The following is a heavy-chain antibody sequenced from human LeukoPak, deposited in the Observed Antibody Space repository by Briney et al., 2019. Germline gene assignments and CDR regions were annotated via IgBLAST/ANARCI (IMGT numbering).Heavy chain of an antibody. CDR2: IWYDGSNK. CDR3: ARDPAPTSSSWYYFDY. CDR1: GFTFSSYG. V-gene: IGHV3-33*01. D-gene: IGHD6-13*01. Sequence: GGSLRLSCAASGFTFSSYGMPWVRQAPGKGLEWVAVIWYDGSNKYYADSVKGRFTISRDNSKNTLYLQMNSLRAEDTAVYYCARDPAPTSSSWYYFDYWGQGTLVTVSS. J-gene: IGHJ4*02.